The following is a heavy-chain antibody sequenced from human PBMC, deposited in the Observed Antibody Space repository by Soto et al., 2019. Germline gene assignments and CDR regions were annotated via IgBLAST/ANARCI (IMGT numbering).Heavy chain of an antibody. V-gene: IGHV3-7*03. CDR1: GFTFSSYW. D-gene: IGHD3-22*01. CDR3: ATPYYYDSSGYLYYYYYGMDV. Sequence: PGGSLRLSCAASGFTFSSYWMSWVRQAPGKGLEWVANIKQDGSEKYYVDSVKGRFTISRDNAKNSLYLQMNSLRAEDTAVYYCATPYYYDSSGYLYYYYYGMDVWGQGTTVTVSS. J-gene: IGHJ6*02. CDR2: IKQDGSEK.